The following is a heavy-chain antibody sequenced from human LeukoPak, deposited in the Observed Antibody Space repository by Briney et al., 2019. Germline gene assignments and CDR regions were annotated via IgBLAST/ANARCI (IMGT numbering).Heavy chain of an antibody. V-gene: IGHV1-24*01. CDR1: GYTLTELS. J-gene: IGHJ4*02. CDR2: FDPEDGET. CDR3: ARGTPYCSSASCYNY. D-gene: IGHD2-2*02. Sequence: ASVKVSCKVSGYTLTELSMHWVRQAPGKGLEWMGGFDPEDGETIYAQKFQGRVTMTGDTSISTAYMELSSLRSEDTAVYYCARGTPYCSSASCYNYWGQGTLVTVSS.